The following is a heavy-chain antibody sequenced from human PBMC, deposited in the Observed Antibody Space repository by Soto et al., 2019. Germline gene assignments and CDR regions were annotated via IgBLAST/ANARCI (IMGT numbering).Heavy chain of an antibody. V-gene: IGHV3-66*01. Sequence: PGGSLRLSCAASGVIVGNNFMSWVRQAPGKGLEWVSIIYSGGGTQYADSVKGRFTISRDNSKSTLYLQMNTLRAEDTAVYYCAKTQNDILDYWGQGTLVTVSS. CDR3: AKTQNDILDY. J-gene: IGHJ4*02. CDR2: IYSGGGT. D-gene: IGHD3-9*01. CDR1: GVIVGNNF.